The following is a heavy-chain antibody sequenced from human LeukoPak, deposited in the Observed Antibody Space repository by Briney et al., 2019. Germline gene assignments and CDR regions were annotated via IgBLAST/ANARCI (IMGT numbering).Heavy chain of an antibody. D-gene: IGHD2-2*01. CDR1: SASIRSNS. CDR3: ARGGGSGYCSSTTCSIFDY. J-gene: IGHJ4*02. V-gene: IGHV4-4*07. CDR2: IYFSENT. Sequence: SETLSLTCTVSSASIRSNSWSWIRQPAGKGLEWIGRIYFSENTNYNPSLESRVTMSIDTSRNQFSLKLNSVTAADTAVYYCARGGGSGYCSSTTCSIFDYWGQGMLVTVSS.